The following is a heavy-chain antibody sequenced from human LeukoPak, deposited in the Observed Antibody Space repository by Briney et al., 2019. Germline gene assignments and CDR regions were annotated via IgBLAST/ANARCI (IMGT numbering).Heavy chain of an antibody. V-gene: IGHV3-33*01. D-gene: IGHD4-17*01. Sequence: GRSLRLSCAASGFTFSSHGMHWVRQAPGKGLEWVAVIRYDGSEKDYADSVKGRFTISRDNSKNTLYLQMNSLSVEDTAVYYCARVNNGDYDPDYWGPGTLVTVSS. CDR3: ARVNNGDYDPDY. CDR2: IRYDGSEK. J-gene: IGHJ4*02. CDR1: GFTFSSHG.